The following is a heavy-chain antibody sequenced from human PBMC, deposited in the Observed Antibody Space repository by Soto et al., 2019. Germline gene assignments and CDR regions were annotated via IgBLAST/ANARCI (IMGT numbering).Heavy chain of an antibody. J-gene: IGHJ4*02. CDR1: GFTFSSYS. Sequence: EVQLVESGGGLVKPGGSLRLSCAASGFTFSSYSMNWVRQAPGKGLEWVSSISSSSSYIYYADSVKGRFTISRDNAKTSLNLQRDSLRAEGTAVYYCASDQPGYSYGYGLGYWGQGTLVTVSS. D-gene: IGHD5-18*01. V-gene: IGHV3-21*01. CDR2: ISSSSSYI. CDR3: ASDQPGYSYGYGLGY.